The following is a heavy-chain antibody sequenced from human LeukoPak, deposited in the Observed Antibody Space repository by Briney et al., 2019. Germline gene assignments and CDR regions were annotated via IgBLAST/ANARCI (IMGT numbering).Heavy chain of an antibody. D-gene: IGHD3-10*01. CDR3: AREGLITVIRGLNFGY. J-gene: IGHJ4*02. V-gene: IGHV4-59*12. Sequence: SETLSLTCTVSGGSISNYYWSWIRQPPGKGLEWVGNIYHDGSTYYTPSLKSQVTISVDTSKNQFSLKLTSVTAADTAVYYCAREGLITVIRGLNFGYWGQGTLVSVSS. CDR2: IYHDGST. CDR1: GGSISNYY.